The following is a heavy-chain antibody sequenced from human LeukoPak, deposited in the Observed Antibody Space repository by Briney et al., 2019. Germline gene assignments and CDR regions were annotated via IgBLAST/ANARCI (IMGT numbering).Heavy chain of an antibody. CDR3: AKASDSYYYDSSGYYPTDY. CDR2: ISSSGSTI. Sequence: GGSLRLSCAASGFTFSDYYMSWIRQAPGKGLEWVSDISSSGSTINYADSVKGRVTISRDNAKNSLYLQMNSLRAEDTAVYYCAKASDSYYYDSSGYYPTDYWGQGTLVTVSS. J-gene: IGHJ4*02. CDR1: GFTFSDYY. V-gene: IGHV3-11*04. D-gene: IGHD3-22*01.